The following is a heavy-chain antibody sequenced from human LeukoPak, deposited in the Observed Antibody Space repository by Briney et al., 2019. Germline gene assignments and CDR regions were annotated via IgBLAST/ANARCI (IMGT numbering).Heavy chain of an antibody. CDR2: IKQDESEK. CDR1: GFTFSSYW. CDR3: AREAPGKGGALLEY. V-gene: IGHV3-7*01. Sequence: GGCLRLSCEVSGFTFSSYWMSWVRQAPGKGLEWVANIKQDESEKYYVDSVKGRFTISRDNAKNSVYLQMNSLRAEDTAVYYCAREAPGKGGALLEYWGQGTLVTVSS. J-gene: IGHJ4*02. D-gene: IGHD3-10*01.